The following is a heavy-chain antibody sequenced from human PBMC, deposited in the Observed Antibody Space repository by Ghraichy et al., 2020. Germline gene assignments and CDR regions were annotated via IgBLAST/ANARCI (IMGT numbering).Heavy chain of an antibody. V-gene: IGHV3-48*02. J-gene: IGHJ4*02. CDR3: ARDSEGATYLPYYFDY. Sequence: GESLRLSCAASGFTFSSYSMNWVRQAPGKGLEWVSYISSSSSTIYYADSVKGRFTISRDNAKNSLYLQMNSLRDEDTAVYYCARDSEGATYLPYYFDYWGQGTLVTVSS. CDR2: ISSSSSTI. D-gene: IGHD1-26*01. CDR1: GFTFSSYS.